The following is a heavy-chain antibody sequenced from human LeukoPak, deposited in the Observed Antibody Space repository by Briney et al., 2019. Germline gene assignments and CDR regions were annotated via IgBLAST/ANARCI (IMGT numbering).Heavy chain of an antibody. CDR3: ASIVVVPAAIIDY. Sequence: PGGFLRLSCAASGFTFSSYGMHWVRQAPGKGLEWVAFIRYDGSNKYYADSVKGRFTISRDNSKNTLYLQMNSLRAEDTAVYYCASIVVVPAAIIDYWGQGTLVTVSS. CDR1: GFTFSSYG. D-gene: IGHD2-2*01. V-gene: IGHV3-30*02. CDR2: IRYDGSNK. J-gene: IGHJ4*02.